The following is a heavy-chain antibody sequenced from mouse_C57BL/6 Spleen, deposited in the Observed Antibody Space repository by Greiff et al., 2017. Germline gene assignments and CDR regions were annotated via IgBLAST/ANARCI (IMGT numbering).Heavy chain of an antibody. CDR2: IHPNSGST. V-gene: IGHV1-64*01. Sequence: VQLQQPGAELVKPGASVKLSCKASGYTFTSYWMHWVKQRPGQGLEWIGMIHPNSGSTNYNEKFKSKATLTVDKSSSTAYMQLSSLTSEDSAVYYCARQAYYSNYYAMDYRGQGTSVTVSS. CDR1: GYTFTSYW. CDR3: ARQAYYSNYYAMDY. J-gene: IGHJ4*01. D-gene: IGHD2-5*01.